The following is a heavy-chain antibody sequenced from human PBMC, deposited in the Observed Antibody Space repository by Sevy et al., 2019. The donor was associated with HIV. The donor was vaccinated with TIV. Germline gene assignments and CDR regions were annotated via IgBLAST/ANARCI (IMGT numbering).Heavy chain of an antibody. Sequence: GGSLRLSCAASGITFSLNAMHWVRQAPGKGLEWVAVISYDGNDKYYADSVKGRLTISRDNSKNTLDLQMNSLRAEDTAVYYCARVRYAGPNTSYLDYWGQGTLVTVSS. CDR1: GITFSLNA. D-gene: IGHD2-2*02. V-gene: IGHV3-30*07. J-gene: IGHJ4*02. CDR2: ISYDGNDK. CDR3: ARVRYAGPNTSYLDY.